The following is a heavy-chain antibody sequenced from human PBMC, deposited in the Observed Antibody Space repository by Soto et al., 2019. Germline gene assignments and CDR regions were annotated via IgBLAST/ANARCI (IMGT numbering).Heavy chain of an antibody. V-gene: IGHV4-59*01. J-gene: IGHJ4*02. Sequence: SETLSLTCTVSGGSISSYYWSWIRQPPGKGLEWIGYIYYSGSTNYNPSLKSRVTISVDTSKNQFSLKLSSVTAADTAVYYCARAKVRGVIITDPFDYWGQGTLVTVSS. CDR3: ARAKVRGVIITDPFDY. CDR1: GGSISSYY. D-gene: IGHD3-10*01. CDR2: IYYSGST.